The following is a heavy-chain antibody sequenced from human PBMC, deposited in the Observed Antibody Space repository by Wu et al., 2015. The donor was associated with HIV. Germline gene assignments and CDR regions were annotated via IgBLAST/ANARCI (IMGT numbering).Heavy chain of an antibody. J-gene: IGHJ4*02. CDR3: AHSENDWLLVDY. D-gene: IGHD3-9*01. Sequence: QVQLVQSGAEVKKPGASVKVSCKASRSTFTGYHLHWVRQAPGQGLEWMGWINPNSGGTKYAQKFRGRVTMTRDTSISTAYLELSRLKSDDTAMYYCAHSENDWLLVDYWGQGTLVTVSS. CDR1: RSTFTGYH. V-gene: IGHV1-2*02. CDR2: INPNSGGT.